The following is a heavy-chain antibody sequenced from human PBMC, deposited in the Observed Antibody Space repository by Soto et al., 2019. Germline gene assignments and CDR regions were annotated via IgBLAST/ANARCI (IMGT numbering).Heavy chain of an antibody. CDR3: ARDGGGATHYYYYGMDV. CDR1: GYTFTSYG. CDR2: ISAYNGNT. J-gene: IGHJ6*02. V-gene: IGHV1-18*04. D-gene: IGHD1-26*01. Sequence: GASVKVSCKASGYTFTSYGISWVRQAPGQGLEWMGWISAYNGNTNYAQKLQGRVTMTTDTSTGTAYMELRSLRSDDTAVYYCARDGGGATHYYYYGMDVWGQGTTVTVSS.